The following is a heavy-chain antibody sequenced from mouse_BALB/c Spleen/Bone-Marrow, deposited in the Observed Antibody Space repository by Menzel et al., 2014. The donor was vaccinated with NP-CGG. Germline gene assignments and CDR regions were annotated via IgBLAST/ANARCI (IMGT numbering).Heavy chain of an antibody. Sequence: EVQLQESGPELVKPGASVKMPCKASGYTFTSYVMHWVKQKPGQGLEWIGYINPYNDGTKYNEKFKGMATLTSDRSSSAAYMKLSSLTSEDSAVYYCAKGGNYRYYFDYWGQGTTLTVSS. V-gene: IGHV1-14*01. D-gene: IGHD2-14*01. CDR2: INPYNDGT. CDR1: GYTFTSYV. J-gene: IGHJ2*01. CDR3: AKGGNYRYYFDY.